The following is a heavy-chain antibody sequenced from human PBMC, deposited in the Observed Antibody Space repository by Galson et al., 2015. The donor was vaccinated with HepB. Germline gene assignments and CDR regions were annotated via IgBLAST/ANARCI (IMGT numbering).Heavy chain of an antibody. D-gene: IGHD4-17*01. CDR3: VRVADSDYGDHTHFDY. J-gene: IGHJ4*02. V-gene: IGHV3-11*06. Sequence: SLRLSCAASGFPFNNAWMTWVRQAPGMGLEWISYISHNTLYTNYADSVKGRFTISRDNVKNSMYLQMNSLRAEDTAVYYCVRVADSDYGDHTHFDYWGQGTLVTVSS. CDR1: GFPFNNAW. CDR2: ISHNTLYT.